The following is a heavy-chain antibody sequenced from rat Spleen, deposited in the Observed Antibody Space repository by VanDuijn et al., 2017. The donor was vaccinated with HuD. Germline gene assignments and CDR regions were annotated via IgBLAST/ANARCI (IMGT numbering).Heavy chain of an antibody. J-gene: IGHJ2*01. D-gene: IGHD1-12*01. CDR3: ARANRESYAHFDY. Sequence: GVIWTGGSTDYNSALKSRLSINRDTSKSQVFLKMNSLQTEDTATYYCARANRESYAHFDYWGQGVMVTVSS. V-gene: IGHV2-30*01. CDR2: IWTGGST.